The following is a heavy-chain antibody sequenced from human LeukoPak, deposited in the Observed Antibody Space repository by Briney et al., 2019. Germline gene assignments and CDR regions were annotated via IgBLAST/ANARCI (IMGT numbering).Heavy chain of an antibody. CDR1: GFTFSSYG. CDR2: VSYDGSYK. CDR3: ARGARKGDDYGGFFDY. Sequence: GGSLRLSCAASGFTFSSYGMYWVRQAPGKGLEWVAVVSYDGSYKDYADSVKGRFTISRDNSRNTLYLQMNSLRPQDTAVYYCARGARKGDDYGGFFDYWGQGTLVTVSS. J-gene: IGHJ4*02. V-gene: IGHV3-30*19. D-gene: IGHD4-23*01.